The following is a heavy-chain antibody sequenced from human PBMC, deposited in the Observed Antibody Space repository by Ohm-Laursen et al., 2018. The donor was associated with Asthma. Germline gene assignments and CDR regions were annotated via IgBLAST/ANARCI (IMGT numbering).Heavy chain of an antibody. Sequence: SSLRLSCTASGFTFSSYGMHWVRQAPGKGLEWVAVISYDGSNKYYADSVKGRFTISRDNSKNTLYLQMNSLRAEDTAVYYCAKDPGDSSGYYDYWGQGTLVTVSS. J-gene: IGHJ4*02. V-gene: IGHV3-30*18. CDR1: GFTFSSYG. D-gene: IGHD3-22*01. CDR3: AKDPGDSSGYYDY. CDR2: ISYDGSNK.